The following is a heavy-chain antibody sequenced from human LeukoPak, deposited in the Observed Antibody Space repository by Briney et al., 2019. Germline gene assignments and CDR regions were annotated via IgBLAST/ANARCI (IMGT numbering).Heavy chain of an antibody. V-gene: IGHV1-2*02. J-gene: IGHJ4*02. CDR3: AREDYYDSKGFDY. Sequence: ASVKVSCKASGYTFTGYYMHWVRQAPGQGLEWMGWINPNSGGTNYAQKFQGRVTMTRDTSISTAYMELSSLRSDDTAVYYCAREDYYDSKGFDYWGQGTLVTVSS. CDR1: GYTFTGYY. CDR2: INPNSGGT. D-gene: IGHD3-22*01.